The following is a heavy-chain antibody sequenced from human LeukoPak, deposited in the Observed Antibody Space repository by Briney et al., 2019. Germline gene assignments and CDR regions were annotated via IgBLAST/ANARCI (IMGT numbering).Heavy chain of an antibody. J-gene: IGHJ4*02. CDR1: GFTFSSYA. V-gene: IGHV3-23*01. D-gene: IGHD6-6*01. Sequence: AGGSLRLSCAASGFTFSSYAMNWVRQATGKGLEWVSGISNSGGSTYYADSVKGRFTISRDNSKNTLYLQMNSLRAEDTAVYYCAKETSSSFDYWGQGTLVTVSS. CDR2: ISNSGGST. CDR3: AKETSSSFDY.